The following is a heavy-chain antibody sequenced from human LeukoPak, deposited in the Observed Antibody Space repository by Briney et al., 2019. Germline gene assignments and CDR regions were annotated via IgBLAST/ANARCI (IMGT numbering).Heavy chain of an antibody. J-gene: IGHJ4*02. D-gene: IGHD5-24*01. CDR3: ARARRDGYNYRWWFDY. CDR1: GVSISSYY. CDR2: IHYRGNT. V-gene: IGHV4-59*01. Sequence: SETLSLTCTVSGVSISSYYWSWIRQPPGKGLEWIGYIHYRGNTIFNPSLKSRVTISVDTSKNQFSLNLSSVTAADTAIYYCARARRDGYNYRWWFDYWGQGTLVTVSS.